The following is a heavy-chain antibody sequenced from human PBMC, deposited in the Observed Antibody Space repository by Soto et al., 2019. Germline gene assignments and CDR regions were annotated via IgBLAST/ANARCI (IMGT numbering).Heavy chain of an antibody. CDR3: ARPLWRDDYNWGYFDL. CDR2: ISYDGSNK. D-gene: IGHD4-4*01. J-gene: IGHJ2*01. V-gene: IGHV3-30*03. CDR1: GFTFSSYG. Sequence: PGGSLRLSCAASGFTFSSYGMHWVRQAPGKGLEWVAVISYDGSNKYYADSVKGRFTISRDNSKNTLYLQMNSLRAEDTAVYYCARPLWRDDYNWGYFDLSGRGTLVTVSS.